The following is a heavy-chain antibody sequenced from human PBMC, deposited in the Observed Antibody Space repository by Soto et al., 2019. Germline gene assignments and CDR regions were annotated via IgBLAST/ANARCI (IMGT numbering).Heavy chain of an antibody. CDR1: GGSISSYY. CDR2: IYYSGST. V-gene: IGHV4-59*01. Sequence: QVQLQESGPGLVKPSETLSLTCTVSGGSISSYYWSWIRQPPGKGLDWIGYIYYSGSTNYNPSLKSRVTISVDTSKNQFSLKLSSVTAADTAVYYCARAMRGYSSSWYDYWGQGTLVTVSS. J-gene: IGHJ4*02. D-gene: IGHD6-13*01. CDR3: ARAMRGYSSSWYDY.